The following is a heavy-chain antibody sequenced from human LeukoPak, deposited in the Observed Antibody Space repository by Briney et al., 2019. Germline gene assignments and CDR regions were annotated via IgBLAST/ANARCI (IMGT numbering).Heavy chain of an antibody. CDR2: INSNSGGT. CDR3: ANARVYYYDSSGYMSDGFDP. Sequence: ASVKVSCKASGYTFTGYYMHWVRQAPGQGLEWMGWINSNSGGTNYAQKFQGRVTMTRDTSISTAYMELSRLRSDDTAVYYCANARVYYYDSSGYMSDGFDPWGQGTLVTVSS. J-gene: IGHJ5*02. V-gene: IGHV1-2*02. D-gene: IGHD3-22*01. CDR1: GYTFTGYY.